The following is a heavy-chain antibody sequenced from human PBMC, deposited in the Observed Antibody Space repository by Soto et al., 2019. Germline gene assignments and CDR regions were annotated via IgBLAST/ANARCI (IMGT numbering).Heavy chain of an antibody. J-gene: IGHJ6*02. D-gene: IGHD2-21*01. CDR2: IIPIFGTA. Sequence: QVQLVQSGAEVKKPGSSVKVSCTASGGTFSSYAISWVRQAPGQGLEWMGGIIPIFGTANYAQKFQGRVTITADESTSTAYMELSSLRSEDTAVYYCASPPLGEPTNYYYGMDVWDQGTTVTVSS. CDR3: ASPPLGEPTNYYYGMDV. V-gene: IGHV1-69*01. CDR1: GGTFSSYA.